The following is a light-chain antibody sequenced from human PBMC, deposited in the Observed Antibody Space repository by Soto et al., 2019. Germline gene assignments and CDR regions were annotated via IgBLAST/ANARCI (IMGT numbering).Light chain of an antibody. V-gene: IGLV2-14*01. CDR1: SSDVGTYKY. CDR2: EVS. J-gene: IGLJ2*01. CDR3: SSYTSRSTPV. Sequence: QSALTQPASVSGSPGQSITISCTGTSSDVGTYKYVSWYQQLPGKAPKLMIYEVSNRPSGFSNRFSGSKSGNTASLTISELQAEDEADYYCSSYTSRSTPVFGGGTKLTVL.